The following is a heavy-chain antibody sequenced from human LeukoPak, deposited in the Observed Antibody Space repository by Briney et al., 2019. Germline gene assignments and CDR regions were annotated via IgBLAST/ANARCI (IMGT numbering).Heavy chain of an antibody. CDR1: GYTFTSYY. CDR2: INPSGGST. V-gene: IGHV1-46*01. J-gene: IGHJ4*02. Sequence: ASVKVSCKASGYTFTSYYIHWVRQAPGQGLEWMGMINPSGGSTSYAQKFQVRVTMTRDMSTSTVYMELSSLRSEDTAVYYCARKSSKTFFDWGQGTLVTVSS. CDR3: ARKSSKTFFD. D-gene: IGHD3-3*01.